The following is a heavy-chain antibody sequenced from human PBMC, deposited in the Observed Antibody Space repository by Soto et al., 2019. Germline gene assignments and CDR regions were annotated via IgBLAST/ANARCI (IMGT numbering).Heavy chain of an antibody. CDR3: AKTGCNGGSCFSWFDP. J-gene: IGHJ5*02. V-gene: IGHV3-30*04. Sequence: LRLSCAASGFILSDFAMHWVRQAPGRGLEWVAVILKDGKSKYYADSVRGRFTISSDTSKDTIFLQLTSLRLDDSAVYYCAKTGCNGGSCFSWFDPWGQGTPLTVSS. CDR2: ILKDGKSK. D-gene: IGHD2-15*01. CDR1: GFILSDFA.